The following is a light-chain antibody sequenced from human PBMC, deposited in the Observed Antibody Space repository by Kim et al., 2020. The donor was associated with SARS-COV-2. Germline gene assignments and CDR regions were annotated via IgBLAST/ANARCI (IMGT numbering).Light chain of an antibody. J-gene: IGLJ2*01. CDR3: QSYDSSNHVV. V-gene: IGLV6-57*03. CDR2: EDN. CDR1: SGSSASNY. Sequence: ATISCPRSSGSSASNYVQWYQQRPGSAPTTVIYEDNQRPSGVPDRFSGSIDSSSNSASLTISGLKTEDEADYYCQSYDSSNHVVFGGGTQLTVL.